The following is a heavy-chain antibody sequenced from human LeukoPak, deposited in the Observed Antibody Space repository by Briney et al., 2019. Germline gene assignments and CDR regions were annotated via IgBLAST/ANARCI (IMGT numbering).Heavy chain of an antibody. D-gene: IGHD3-3*01. CDR3: AKDPHYDFWSGYSASVAP. Sequence: GGSLRLSCAASGFTFSSYAMSWVRQAPGKGLEWVSAISGSGGSTYYADSVKGRFTISRDNSKNTLYLQMNSLRAEDTAVYYCAKDPHYDFWSGYSASVAPGGQEPLVPVSS. J-gene: IGHJ5*02. CDR1: GFTFSSYA. V-gene: IGHV3-23*01. CDR2: ISGSGGST.